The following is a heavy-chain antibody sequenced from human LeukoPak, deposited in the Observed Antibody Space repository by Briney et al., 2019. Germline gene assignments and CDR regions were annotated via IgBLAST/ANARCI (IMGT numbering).Heavy chain of an antibody. CDR2: IYISGST. CDR3: ARSQSSRQITIPKTRRYFDY. J-gene: IGHJ4*02. V-gene: IGHV4-4*07. CDR1: GGSISSYY. D-gene: IGHD3-10*01. Sequence: SETLSLTCTVSGGSISSYYWSWIRQPAGKGLEWIGRIYISGSTNYNPSLKSRVTMSVDTSKNQFSLKLSSVTAADTAVYYCARSQSSRQITIPKTRRYFDYWGQGVLVTVSS.